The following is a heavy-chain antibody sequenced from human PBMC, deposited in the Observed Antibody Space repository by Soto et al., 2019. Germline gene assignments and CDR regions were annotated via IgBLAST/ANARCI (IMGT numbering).Heavy chain of an antibody. CDR1: GGSFSGYY. V-gene: IGHV4-34*01. CDR2: INHSGST. J-gene: IGHJ1*01. D-gene: IGHD1-26*01. Sequence: SETLSLTCAVYGGSFSGYYWSWIRQPPGKGLEWIGEINHSGSTNYNPSLKSRVTISVDTSKNQFSLKLSSVTAADTAVYYCARGRYYRTWGQGTLVTVSS. CDR3: ARGRYYRT.